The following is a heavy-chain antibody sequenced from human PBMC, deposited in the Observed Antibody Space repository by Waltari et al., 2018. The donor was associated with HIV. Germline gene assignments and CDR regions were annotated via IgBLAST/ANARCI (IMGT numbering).Heavy chain of an antibody. CDR2: IAPAGDT. D-gene: IGHD1-26*01. J-gene: IGHJ5*01. V-gene: IGHV3-13*01. CDR3: AALGSFYS. CDR1: GFTFSTYD. Sequence: VQLVESGGGLVQPGGSLRLSCAASGFTFSTYDRHWVSQATGKGLEWVSTIAPAGDTYYPGSVKGRFTISRENAKNSLYLQMNSLRAEDTAVYYCAALGSFYSWGQGTLVTVSS.